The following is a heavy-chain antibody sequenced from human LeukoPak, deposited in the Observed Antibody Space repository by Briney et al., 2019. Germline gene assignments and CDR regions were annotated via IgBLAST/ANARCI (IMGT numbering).Heavy chain of an antibody. V-gene: IGHV1-18*01. J-gene: IGHJ4*02. CDR2: ISTYSGNT. Sequence: ASVTVSFTASGYSFAVYGISWVRQAPGQGLEWIGWISTYSGNTNYAHNLQGRITVTTETSTSTAYMELRSLRSDDTAVYYCARVGAAPGHFDYWGQGTQLTVSS. CDR1: GYSFAVYG. D-gene: IGHD6-13*01. CDR3: ARVGAAPGHFDY.